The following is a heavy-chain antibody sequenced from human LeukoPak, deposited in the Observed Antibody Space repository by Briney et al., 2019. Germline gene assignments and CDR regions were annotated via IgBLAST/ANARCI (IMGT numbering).Heavy chain of an antibody. CDR2: ISGSGGTT. CDR3: AKGLISDWSALEY. J-gene: IGHJ4*02. V-gene: IGHV3-23*01. CDR1: GFTFTSYA. Sequence: PGGSLRLSCAASGFTFTSYAITWVRQAPGEGLDWVSGISGSGGTTYSAPPVRGRFTISRENSKNALHLQMYGLGAVETGVYYCAKGLISDWSALEYGGRGPLVSVSS. D-gene: IGHD3-9*01.